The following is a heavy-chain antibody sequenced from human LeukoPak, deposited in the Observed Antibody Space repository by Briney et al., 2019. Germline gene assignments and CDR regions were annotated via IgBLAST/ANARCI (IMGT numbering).Heavy chain of an antibody. CDR1: GFPFSSYA. Sequence: GGSLRLSCAASGFPFSSYAMSWVRQAPGKGLEWVSAISGSGGSTYYADSVKGRFTVSRDDSKNTLYLQMNSLRAEDTALYYCAKDVNSSGYYLGFDYWGQGTLVTVSS. CDR2: ISGSGGST. V-gene: IGHV3-23*01. CDR3: AKDVNSSGYYLGFDY. D-gene: IGHD3-22*01. J-gene: IGHJ4*02.